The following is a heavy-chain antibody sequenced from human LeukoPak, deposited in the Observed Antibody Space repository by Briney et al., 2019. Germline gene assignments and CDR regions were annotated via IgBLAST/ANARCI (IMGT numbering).Heavy chain of an antibody. J-gene: IGHJ6*01. CDR3: ARDALDTTYYYYGMDV. V-gene: IGHV6-1*01. CDR2: TYYRSKWYN. D-gene: IGHD5-18*01. Sequence: SQTLSLTCAISGDSVSSNSAAWTWIRQSPSRGLEWLGRTYYRSKWYNDYAVSVKSRITINPDTSKNQFSLQLNSVTPEDTAVYYCARDALDTTYYYYGMDVWGQGTTVTVSS. CDR1: GDSVSSNSAA.